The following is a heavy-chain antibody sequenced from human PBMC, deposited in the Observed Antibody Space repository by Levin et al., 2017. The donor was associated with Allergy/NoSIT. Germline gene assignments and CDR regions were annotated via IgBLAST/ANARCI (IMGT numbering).Heavy chain of an antibody. V-gene: IGHV3-30*18. CDR2: ISYDGSKK. J-gene: IGHJ4*02. CDR1: GFAFSSYG. CDR3: AKDSHPIYCSNTSCYGGPLDF. Sequence: GGSLRLSCVASGFAFSSYGMNWVRQAPGKGLEWVAAISYDGSKKYYEDSVKGRFTISRDNSQNTLFLQMDSLRAEDMAVYFCAKDSHPIYCSNTSCYGGPLDFWGQGTLVTVSS. D-gene: IGHD2-2*01.